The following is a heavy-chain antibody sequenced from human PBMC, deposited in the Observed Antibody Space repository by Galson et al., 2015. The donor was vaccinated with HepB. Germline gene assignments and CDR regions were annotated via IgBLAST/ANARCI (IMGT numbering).Heavy chain of an antibody. CDR1: GYTFTSYG. J-gene: IGHJ4*02. CDR2: ISAYNGNT. V-gene: IGHV1-18*01. Sequence: SVKVSCKASGYTFTSYGISWVRQAPGQGLEWMGWISAYNGNTNYAQKLQGRVTMTTDTSTSTAYMELRSLRSDDTAVYYCARSLRPLRRSLTCAIDYWGQGTLVTVSS. CDR3: ARSLRPLRRSLTCAIDY. D-gene: IGHD6-6*01.